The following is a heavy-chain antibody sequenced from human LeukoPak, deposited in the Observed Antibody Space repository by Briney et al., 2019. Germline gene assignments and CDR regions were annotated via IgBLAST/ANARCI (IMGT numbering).Heavy chain of an antibody. CDR3: ARGYPNERYNWFDP. V-gene: IGHV4-34*01. Sequence: PSETLSLTCAVYGGSFSGYYWSWIRQPPGKGLEWIGEINHSGSTNYNPSLKRRVTISVDTSKNQFSLKLSSVTAADTAVYYCARGYPNERYNWFDPWGQGTLVTVSS. CDR1: GGSFSGYY. CDR2: INHSGST. D-gene: IGHD1-1*01. J-gene: IGHJ5*02.